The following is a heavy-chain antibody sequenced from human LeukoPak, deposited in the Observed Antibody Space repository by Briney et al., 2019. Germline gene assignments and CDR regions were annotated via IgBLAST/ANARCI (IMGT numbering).Heavy chain of an antibody. Sequence: AGGSLRLSCAASGFTFSSYSMSWVRQAPGKGLEWVSYISMSSVYIYYADSVKGRFTISRDNAKNSLYLQMNSLRAEDTAVYYCARFPMVRGEGFDYWGQGTLVTVSS. CDR1: GFTFSSYS. CDR3: ARFPMVRGEGFDY. CDR2: ISMSSVYI. J-gene: IGHJ4*02. D-gene: IGHD3-10*01. V-gene: IGHV3-21*01.